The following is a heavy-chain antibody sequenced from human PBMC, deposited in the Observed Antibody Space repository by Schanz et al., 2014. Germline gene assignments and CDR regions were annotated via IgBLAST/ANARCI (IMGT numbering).Heavy chain of an antibody. CDR2: ISTGRYL. Sequence: EVQLVESGGGLVKPGGSLRLSCAASGFTFSSYSLAWVRQAPGKGLEWVSFISTGRYLYYADSVKDRFTISRDNTKNSVFLQMSSLRLEDTGLYFCARDPVEGAPTPYYFDSWGPGTLVTVSS. CDR3: ARDPVEGAPTPYYFDS. CDR1: GFTFSSYS. D-gene: IGHD1-26*01. V-gene: IGHV3-21*02. J-gene: IGHJ4*02.